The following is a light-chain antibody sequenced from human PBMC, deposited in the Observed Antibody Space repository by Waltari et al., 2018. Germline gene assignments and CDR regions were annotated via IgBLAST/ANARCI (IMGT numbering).Light chain of an antibody. J-gene: IGLJ1*01. CDR1: NIGSES. V-gene: IGLV3-21*02. CDR2: DAA. Sequence: SYVLTQPPSVSVAPGETASIKCGGDNIGSESVPWYQQRLGQAHVLVLFDAADRPSGIPDRFSGFSSENTATLTIRRAEAGDEADYFCQVWHSASNTGVFGTGTKVTIL. CDR3: QVWHSASNTGV.